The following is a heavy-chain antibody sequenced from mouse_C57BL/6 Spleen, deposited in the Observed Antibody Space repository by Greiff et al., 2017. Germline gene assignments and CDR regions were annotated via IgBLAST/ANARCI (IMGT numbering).Heavy chain of an antibody. J-gene: IGHJ2*01. CDR3: ARDQELDY. Sequence: DVKLVESEGGLVQPGSSMKLSCTASGFTFSDYYMAWVRQVPEKGLEWVANINYDGSSTYYLDSLKSRFIISRDNAKNILYLQMSSLKSEDTATYYCARDQELDYWGQGTTLTVSS. CDR2: INYDGSST. V-gene: IGHV5-16*01. D-gene: IGHD3-2*02. CDR1: GFTFSDYY.